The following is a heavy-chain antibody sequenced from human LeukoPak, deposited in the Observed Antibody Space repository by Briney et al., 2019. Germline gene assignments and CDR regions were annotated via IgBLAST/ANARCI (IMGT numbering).Heavy chain of an antibody. CDR2: IIPIFGTA. V-gene: IGHV1-69*05. D-gene: IGHD2-15*01. Sequence: SVKVSCKASGGTLSSYAISWVRQAPGQGLEWMGGIIPIFGTANYAQKFQGRVTITRDTSASTAYMELSSLRSEDTAVYYCARGGSGGSCYYWGQGTLVTVSS. J-gene: IGHJ4*02. CDR3: ARGGSGGSCYY. CDR1: GGTLSSYA.